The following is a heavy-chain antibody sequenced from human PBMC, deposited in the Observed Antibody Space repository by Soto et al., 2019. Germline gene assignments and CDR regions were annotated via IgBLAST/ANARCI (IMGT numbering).Heavy chain of an antibody. CDR3: ARHLTFDRKSLNWIDP. Sequence: RGESLKISCKGSGYSFTTYWIAWVRQMPGKGLEWMGIIYPGDSDTKYSPSFQGQVTISADKSNNTVYLQWSSLKASDTAMYYCARHLTFDRKSLNWIDPWGQGTMVTVS. V-gene: IGHV5-51*01. CDR1: GYSFTTYW. J-gene: IGHJ5*02. CDR2: IYPGDSDT. D-gene: IGHD3-9*01.